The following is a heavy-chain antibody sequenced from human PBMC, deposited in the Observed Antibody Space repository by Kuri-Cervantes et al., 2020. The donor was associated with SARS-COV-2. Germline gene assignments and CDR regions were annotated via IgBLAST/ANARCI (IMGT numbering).Heavy chain of an antibody. CDR3: ARGRDIYASSWFEY. CDR1: GGSFSGYY. CDR2: INRSGST. Sequence: SETLSLTCAVYGGSFSGYYWSWIRQPPGKGLEWIGEINRSGSTNYNPSLKSRVTISVDTSKNQFSLKLSSVTAADTAVYYCARGRDIYASSWFEYWGQGVLVTVSS. J-gene: IGHJ5*01. D-gene: IGHD2-2*01. V-gene: IGHV4-34*01.